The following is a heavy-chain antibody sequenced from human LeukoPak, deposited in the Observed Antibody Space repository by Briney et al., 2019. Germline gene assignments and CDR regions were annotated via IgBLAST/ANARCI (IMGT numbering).Heavy chain of an antibody. Sequence: ASVKVSCKASGYTFTSYYMHWVRQAPGQGLEWMGIINPSGGSTSYAQKFQGRVTMTRDTSTSTVYMDLSSLRSEDTAVYYCARDRRNYGDYGSAFDIWGQGTMVTVSS. CDR3: ARDRRNYGDYGSAFDI. V-gene: IGHV1-46*01. CDR1: GYTFTSYY. D-gene: IGHD4-17*01. CDR2: INPSGGST. J-gene: IGHJ3*02.